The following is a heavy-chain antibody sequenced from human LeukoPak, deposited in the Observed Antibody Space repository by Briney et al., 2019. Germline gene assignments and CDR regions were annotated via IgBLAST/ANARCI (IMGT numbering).Heavy chain of an antibody. D-gene: IGHD3-16*01. CDR3: AKDSSQGGDYFDY. Sequence: GASLRLSCAASGITLSSYAMSWVRQAPGKGLEWVSAINGSGVITYYTDSVKGRFTISRDNSKNTVYLQMNSLRAEDTAIYYCAKDSSQGGDYFDYWGQGTLVTVSS. J-gene: IGHJ4*02. V-gene: IGHV3-23*01. CDR2: INGSGVIT. CDR1: GITLSSYA.